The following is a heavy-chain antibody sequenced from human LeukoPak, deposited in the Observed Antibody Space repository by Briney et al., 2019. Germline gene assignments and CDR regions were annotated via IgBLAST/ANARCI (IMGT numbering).Heavy chain of an antibody. CDR1: GFTFSSYS. CDR3: ARDREGDYIWGSYRPDRFDP. D-gene: IGHD3-16*02. Sequence: GGSLRLSCAASGFTFSSYSMNWVRQAPGKGLEWVSSITSSSYIYYADSVKGRFTISRDNAKNSLYLQMNSLRAEDTAVYYCARDREGDYIWGSYRPDRFDPWGQGTLVTVSS. J-gene: IGHJ5*02. V-gene: IGHV3-21*01. CDR2: ITSSSYI.